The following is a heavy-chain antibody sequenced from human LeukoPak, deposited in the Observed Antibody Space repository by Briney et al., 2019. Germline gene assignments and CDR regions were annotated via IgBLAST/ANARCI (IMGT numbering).Heavy chain of an antibody. V-gene: IGHV3-9*01. J-gene: IGHJ4*02. Sequence: SLRLSCAASGFTFDDYAMHWVRQAPGKGLEWVSGISWNSGSIGYADSVKGRFTISRDNAKNSLYLQMNSLRAEDTALYYCAKDSMSHYFDYWGQGTLVTVSS. CDR2: ISWNSGSI. CDR1: GFTFDDYA. D-gene: IGHD2/OR15-2a*01. CDR3: AKDSMSHYFDY.